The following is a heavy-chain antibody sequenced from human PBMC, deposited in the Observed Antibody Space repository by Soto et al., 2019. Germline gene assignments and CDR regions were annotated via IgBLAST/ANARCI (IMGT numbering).Heavy chain of an antibody. CDR2: INPSGGST. CDR1: GYTFTSYY. V-gene: IGHV1-46*01. CDR3: ARDHIDESGPRCYGMDV. J-gene: IGHJ6*02. Sequence: ASVKVSCKASGYTFTSYYMHWVRQAPGQGLERMGIINPSGGSTSYAQKFQGRVTMTRDTSTITVYMELSSLRTEDTAVYYCARDHIDESGPRCYGMDVWGQGTTVTVSS. D-gene: IGHD2-21*01.